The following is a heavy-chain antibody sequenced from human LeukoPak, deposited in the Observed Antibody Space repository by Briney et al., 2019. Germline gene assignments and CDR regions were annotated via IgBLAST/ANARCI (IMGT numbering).Heavy chain of an antibody. CDR1: GGSISSGGYY. J-gene: IGHJ5*02. Sequence: SETLSLTCTVSGGSISSGGYYWSWIRQHPGKSLEWIGYIYYSGSTYYNPSLKSRVTISVDTSKNQFSLKLSSVTAADTAVYYCARVVRRYYDSSGYYYPSWFDPWGQGTLVTVSS. CDR3: ARVVRRYYDSSGYYYPSWFDP. CDR2: IYYSGST. V-gene: IGHV4-31*03. D-gene: IGHD3-22*01.